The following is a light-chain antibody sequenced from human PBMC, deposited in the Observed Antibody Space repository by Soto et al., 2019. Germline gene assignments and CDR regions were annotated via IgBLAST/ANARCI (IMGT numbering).Light chain of an antibody. CDR1: QSVHSN. J-gene: IGKJ1*01. Sequence: EIVMTQSPATLSLSPGETATLSFRASQSVHSNLAWFQQHPGQAPRLLIYGASSRATGIPVRFSGSGSGTDLTLAISSLQPEDSATYYCLQDINYPWTFGQGTKVDI. CDR2: GAS. CDR3: LQDINYPWT. V-gene: IGKV3-15*01.